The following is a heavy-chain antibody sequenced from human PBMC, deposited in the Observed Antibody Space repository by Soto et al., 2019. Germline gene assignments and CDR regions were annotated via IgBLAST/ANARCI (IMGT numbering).Heavy chain of an antibody. Sequence: QVQLVQSGAEVKKPGASVKVSCKASGYTFTSYGISWVRQAPGQGLEWMGWISAYNGNTNYAQKLQGRVTMTTDTSTSTAYMELRSLRSDDTAVYYCARESSWGELYCSGGSCYSDYYYGMDVCGQGTTVTVSS. CDR2: ISAYNGNT. CDR1: GYTFTSYG. J-gene: IGHJ6*02. V-gene: IGHV1-18*01. CDR3: ARESSWGELYCSGGSCYSDYYYGMDV. D-gene: IGHD2-15*01.